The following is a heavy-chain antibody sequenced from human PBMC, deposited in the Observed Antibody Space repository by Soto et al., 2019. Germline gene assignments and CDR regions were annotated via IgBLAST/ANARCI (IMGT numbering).Heavy chain of an antibody. CDR1: GYSFTNYG. D-gene: IGHD6-19*01. J-gene: IGHJ6*03. Sequence: QDQLVQSGAEVKKPGASVTVSCKASGYSFTNYGVTWVRQAPGQGLEWMGWISAFNGNTHYAQNLQGRVTMTTDASTSRAYMELRSLGSDDTAVYYCARDRGVAPPVAGNTHYYYYMDVWGKGTTVTVSS. V-gene: IGHV1-18*01. CDR2: ISAFNGNT. CDR3: ARDRGVAPPVAGNTHYYYYMDV.